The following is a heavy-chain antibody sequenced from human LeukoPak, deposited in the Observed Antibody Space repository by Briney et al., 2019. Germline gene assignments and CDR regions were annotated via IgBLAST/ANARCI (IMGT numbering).Heavy chain of an antibody. D-gene: IGHD3-10*01. CDR3: VRRGVLWFGELSYYYFDL. V-gene: IGHV4-59*01. CDR2: IYYSGST. CDR1: GGSISSYY. Sequence: SETLSLTCTVSGGSISSYYWSWIRQPPGKGLEWIGYIYYSGSTNYNPSLKSRVTISVDTPKNQFSLKLDSLTAADTAVYYCVRRGVLWFGELSYYYFDLWGRGTLVAVSS. J-gene: IGHJ2*01.